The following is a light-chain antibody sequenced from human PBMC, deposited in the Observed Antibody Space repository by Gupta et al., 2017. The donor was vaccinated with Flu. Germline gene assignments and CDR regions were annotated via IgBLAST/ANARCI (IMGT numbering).Light chain of an antibody. CDR2: AVS. Sequence: DIQMTQSPSSLSAFVGDRVTITCRASQSTSGYLNWYQQEPGKAPKLLIYAVSNLQNGVPSRFSGSGSGTDFTLTISSLQPEDSATYYGQQSYSSPLTFGGGTKVEIK. V-gene: IGKV1-39*01. CDR3: QQSYSSPLT. J-gene: IGKJ4*01. CDR1: QSTSGY.